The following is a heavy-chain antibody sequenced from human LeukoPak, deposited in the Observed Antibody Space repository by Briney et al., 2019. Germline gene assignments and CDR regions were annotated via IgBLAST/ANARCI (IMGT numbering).Heavy chain of an antibody. D-gene: IGHD6-13*01. J-gene: IGHJ6*03. Sequence: GGSLRLSCAASGFTFDDYAMHWVRQAPGKGLEWVSLISGDGGSTYYADSVKGRFTISRDNSKNSLYLQMNSLRTEDTALYYCAKDTPLEAAGHYYYYMDVWGKGTTVTVSS. CDR1: GFTFDDYA. V-gene: IGHV3-43*02. CDR3: AKDTPLEAAGHYYYYMDV. CDR2: ISGDGGST.